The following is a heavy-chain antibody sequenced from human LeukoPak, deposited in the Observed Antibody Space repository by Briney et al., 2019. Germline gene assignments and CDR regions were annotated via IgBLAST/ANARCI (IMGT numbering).Heavy chain of an antibody. V-gene: IGHV1-2*02. Sequence: ASVKVSCKASGYTFAGYYIHWVRQAPGQGLEWMGWINPNSGGTDYAQRFQGRVTMTRDTSINTAYMDLNRLRSDDTAVYYCARLLDLVSGTYFGYWGQGTLVTVSS. CDR2: INPNSGGT. CDR3: ARLLDLVSGTYFGY. J-gene: IGHJ4*02. CDR1: GYTFAGYY. D-gene: IGHD6-19*01.